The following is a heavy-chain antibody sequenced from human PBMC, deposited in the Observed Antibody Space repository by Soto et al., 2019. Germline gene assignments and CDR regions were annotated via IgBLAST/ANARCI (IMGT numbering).Heavy chain of an antibody. J-gene: IGHJ4*02. Sequence: GGSLRLSCAASGFTFSKYGMHWVRQAPGKGLEWVALIWNDGIRKVYVDSVKGRFTISRDNSKNTLDLQMNNLRDEDTAAYYCARDDDNDANALDYWGPGTLVTVSS. CDR3: ARDDDNDANALDY. V-gene: IGHV3-33*01. CDR2: IWNDGIRK. CDR1: GFTFSKYG.